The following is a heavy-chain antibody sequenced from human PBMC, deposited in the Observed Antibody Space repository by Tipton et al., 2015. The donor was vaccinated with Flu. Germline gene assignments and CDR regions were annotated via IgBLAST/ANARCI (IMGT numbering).Heavy chain of an antibody. J-gene: IGHJ4*02. Sequence: TLSLTCTVSGGSISSDDYYWSWIRQPPGKGLEWIGYIYYSGSTYYNPSLKSRVTISVDTSKNQFSLKLSSVTAADTAVYYCARGGATGEDYFDYWGQGTLVTVSS. CDR3: ARGGATGEDYFDY. CDR1: GGSISSDDYY. CDR2: IYYSGST. V-gene: IGHV4-30-4*01. D-gene: IGHD5-12*01.